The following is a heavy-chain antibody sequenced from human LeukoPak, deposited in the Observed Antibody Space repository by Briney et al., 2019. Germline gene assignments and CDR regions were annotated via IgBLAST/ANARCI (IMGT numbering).Heavy chain of an antibody. CDR1: GYTFTSYG. CDR3: ARDSLYCSGGSCYSNNYYYYMDV. D-gene: IGHD2-15*01. J-gene: IGHJ6*03. V-gene: IGHV1-18*01. Sequence: ASVKVSCKASGYTFTSYGISWVRQAPGQGLEWMGWISAYNGNTNYAQKLQGRVTMTTDTSTSTAYMELRSLRSDDTAVYYCARDSLYCSGGSCYSNNYYYYMDVWGKGTTVTISS. CDR2: ISAYNGNT.